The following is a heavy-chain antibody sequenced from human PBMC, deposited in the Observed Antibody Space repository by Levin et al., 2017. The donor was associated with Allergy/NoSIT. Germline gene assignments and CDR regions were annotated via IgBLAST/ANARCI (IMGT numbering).Heavy chain of an antibody. CDR1: GDSISSYY. CDR3: ARAIASAGSLKHWYFDL. J-gene: IGHJ2*01. Sequence: PSETLSLTCTVSGDSISSYYWSWIRQPPGKGLEWIGYIYYSGTTNYKPSLRGRVTMSVDTSKNQFSLKLSSVTAADTAVYYCARAIASAGSLKHWYFDLWGRGTLVTVSS. V-gene: IGHV4-59*01. CDR2: IYYSGTT. D-gene: IGHD6-13*01.